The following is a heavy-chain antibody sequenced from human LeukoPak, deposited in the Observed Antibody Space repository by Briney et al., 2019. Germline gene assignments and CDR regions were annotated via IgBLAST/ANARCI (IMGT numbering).Heavy chain of an antibody. D-gene: IGHD6-13*01. V-gene: IGHV3-7*01. CDR2: IKEDGSKK. Sequence: HAGGSLRLSCAASGFTFSNYWMSWVRQAPGKGLEGVTNIKEDGSKKYYVVSVKGRFTISRDNARNSLYLQMNSLRAEDTAVYYGASGRQLGYWGQGTLVTVSS. CDR3: ASGRQLGY. J-gene: IGHJ4*02. CDR1: GFTFSNYW.